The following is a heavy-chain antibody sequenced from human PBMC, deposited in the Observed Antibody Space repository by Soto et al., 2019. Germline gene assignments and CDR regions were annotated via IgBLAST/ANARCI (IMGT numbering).Heavy chain of an antibody. D-gene: IGHD1-26*01. V-gene: IGHV1-24*01. CDR3: ATRIVGATTIVW. Sequence: ASVKVSCTVSGYTLTELSMHWVRQAPGKGLEWMGGFDPEDGETIYAQKFQGRVTMTEDTSTDTAYMELSSLRSEDTAVYYCATRIVGATTIVWWGQGTLVTVSS. J-gene: IGHJ4*02. CDR1: GYTLTELS. CDR2: FDPEDGET.